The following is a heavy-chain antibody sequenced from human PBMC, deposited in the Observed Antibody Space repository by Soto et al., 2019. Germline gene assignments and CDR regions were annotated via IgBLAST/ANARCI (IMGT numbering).Heavy chain of an antibody. CDR3: AKDVESGWYEAFDY. Sequence: GWSLRLSCTASGFAFSQYGMSWVRQAPGKGLEWVSIIRSFDYSTNYADSVKGRFTVSRDNSKSTLSLQMNSLRAEDTAVYYCAKDVESGWYEAFDYWGPGTLVTGSS. V-gene: IGHV3-23*01. CDR2: IRSFDYST. D-gene: IGHD6-19*01. CDR1: GFAFSQYG. J-gene: IGHJ4*02.